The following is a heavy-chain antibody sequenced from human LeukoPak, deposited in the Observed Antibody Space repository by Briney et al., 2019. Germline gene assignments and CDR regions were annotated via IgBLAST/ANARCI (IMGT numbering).Heavy chain of an antibody. CDR2: IYSGGTT. J-gene: IGHJ4*02. CDR1: GFTVSSNY. CDR3: ARGGYSSSWYHFDY. Sequence: GGSLRLSCAASGFTVSSNYMSWVRQAPGKGLEWVSVIYSGGTTNYADSVKGRFAISRDNSKNTLFLQMNSLRAEDTAVYYCARGGYSSSWYHFDYWGQGTLVTASS. V-gene: IGHV3-53*01. D-gene: IGHD6-13*01.